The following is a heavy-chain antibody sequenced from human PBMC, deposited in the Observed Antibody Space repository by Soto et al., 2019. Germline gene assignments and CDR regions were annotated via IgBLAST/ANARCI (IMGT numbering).Heavy chain of an antibody. CDR3: ARVGGNWNDDYFDY. J-gene: IGHJ4*02. CDR1: GYTFSDHD. D-gene: IGHD1-1*01. CDR2: MNPNSGDT. V-gene: IGHV1-8*01. Sequence: QVQLVQSGAEVKKPGASVKVSCKASGYTFSDHDINWVRQASGQGPEWLGWMNPNSGDTGYAKNFQGRVNMTRDTSKRNAYMELSSLRSEDTAVYYCARVGGNWNDDYFDYWGQGTLVTVSS.